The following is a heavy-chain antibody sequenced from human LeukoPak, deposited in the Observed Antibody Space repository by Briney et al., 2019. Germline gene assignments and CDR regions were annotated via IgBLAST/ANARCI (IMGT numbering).Heavy chain of an antibody. CDR2: ISGSGGST. CDR3: ARDSSRGSGSYYHYGMDV. CDR1: GFTFSSYA. D-gene: IGHD3-10*01. J-gene: IGHJ6*02. V-gene: IGHV3-23*01. Sequence: PGGSLRLSCAASGFTFSSYAMSWVRQAPGKGLEWVSAISGSGGSTYYADSVKGRFTISRDNSKNTLYLQMNSLRAEDTAVYYCARDSSRGSGSYYHYGMDVWGQGTTVTVSS.